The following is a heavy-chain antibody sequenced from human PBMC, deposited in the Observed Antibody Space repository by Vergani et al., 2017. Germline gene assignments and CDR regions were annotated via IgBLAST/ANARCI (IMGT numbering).Heavy chain of an antibody. Sequence: QVQLQQWGAGLLKPSETLSLTCAVYGGSFSGYYWSWIRQPPGKGLEWIGEINHSGSTNYNPSLKSRVTISVDTSKNQFSLKLGSVTAADTAVYYCARVSKAGRSPFVVVTATSSGAFDIWGQGTMVTVSS. D-gene: IGHD2-21*02. CDR1: GGSFSGYY. CDR3: ARVSKAGRSPFVVVTATSSGAFDI. J-gene: IGHJ3*02. CDR2: INHSGST. V-gene: IGHV4-34*01.